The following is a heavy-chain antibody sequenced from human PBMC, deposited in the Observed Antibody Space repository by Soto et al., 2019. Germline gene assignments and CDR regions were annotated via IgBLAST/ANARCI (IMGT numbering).Heavy chain of an antibody. D-gene: IGHD3-16*01. CDR1: GGSSSSYY. V-gene: IGHV4-59*01. Sequence: QVQLQESGPGLVKPSETLSLTCTVSGGSSSSYYWSWIRQPPGKGLECIGYIYYSGSTDYNPPLKSRVTISVDTSKNQFYLKLSSVTAADTAVYYCASSLVGDYFDYWGQGTLVTVSS. CDR3: ASSLVGDYFDY. J-gene: IGHJ4*02. CDR2: IYYSGST.